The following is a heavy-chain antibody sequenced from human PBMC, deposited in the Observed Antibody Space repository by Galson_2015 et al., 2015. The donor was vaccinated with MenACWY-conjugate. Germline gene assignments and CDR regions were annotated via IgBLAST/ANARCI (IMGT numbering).Heavy chain of an antibody. V-gene: IGHV3-48*02. J-gene: IGHJ4*02. CDR2: ISSSSTI. CDR3: ARVRKTYYYDSSGYSGLDY. D-gene: IGHD3-22*01. CDR1: GFTFSSYS. Sequence: SLRLSCAASGFTFSSYSMNWVRQAPGKGLEWVSYISSSSTIYYADSVKGRFTISRDNAKNSLYLQMNSLRDEDTAVYYCARVRKTYYYDSSGYSGLDYWGQGTLVTVPS.